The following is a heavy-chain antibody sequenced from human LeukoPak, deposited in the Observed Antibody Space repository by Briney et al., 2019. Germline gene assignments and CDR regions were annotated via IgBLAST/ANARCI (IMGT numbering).Heavy chain of an antibody. CDR3: AALRFLEWLS. CDR1: GFTFSSYS. J-gene: IGHJ5*02. V-gene: IGHV3-48*01. D-gene: IGHD3-3*01. Sequence: GGSLRLSCAASGFTFSSYSMNSGRQAPGKGLEWDSYISSSSSTIYYADSVKGRFTISRDNAKNSLYLQMNSLRAEDTAVYYCAALRFLEWLSWGQGTLVTVSS. CDR2: ISSSSSTI.